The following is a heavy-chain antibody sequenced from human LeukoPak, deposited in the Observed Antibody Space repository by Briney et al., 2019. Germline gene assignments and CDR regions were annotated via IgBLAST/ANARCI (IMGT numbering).Heavy chain of an antibody. Sequence: GGSLRLSCAASGFTFNSYWMSWVRQAPGKGLEWVANIKQDGSEKYYVDSVKGRFTISRDNAKNSLYLQMNSLRAEDTAVYYCARKANRFDIWGQGTMVTVSS. CDR1: GFTFNSYW. J-gene: IGHJ3*02. CDR3: ARKANRFDI. CDR2: IKQDGSEK. V-gene: IGHV3-7*01.